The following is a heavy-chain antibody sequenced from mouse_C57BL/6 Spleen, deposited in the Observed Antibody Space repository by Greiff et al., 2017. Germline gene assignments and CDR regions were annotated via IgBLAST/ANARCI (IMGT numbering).Heavy chain of an antibody. D-gene: IGHD1-1*01. CDR2: IYPGDGDT. CDR1: GYAFSSSW. V-gene: IGHV1-82*01. Sequence: LVESGPELVKPGASVKISCKASGYAFSSSWMNWVKQRPGKGLEWIGRIYPGDGDTNYNGKFKGKATLTADKSSRTAYMQLSSLTSEDSAVYFCARSLTTVVATKDYFDYWGQGTTLTVSS. J-gene: IGHJ2*01. CDR3: ARSLTTVVATKDYFDY.